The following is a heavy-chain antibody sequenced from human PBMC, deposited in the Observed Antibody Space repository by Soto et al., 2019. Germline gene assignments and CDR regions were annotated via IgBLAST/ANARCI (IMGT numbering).Heavy chain of an antibody. D-gene: IGHD3-9*01. CDR1: GFTFSSYG. CDR3: AREDDILTGHKGHEFDY. CDR2: IWYDGSNK. J-gene: IGHJ4*02. Sequence: GGSLRLSCAASGFTFSSYGMHWVRQAPGKGLEWVAVIWYDGSNKYYADSVKGRFTISRDNSKNTLYLQMNSLRAEDTAVYYCAREDDILTGHKGHEFDYWGQGTLVTVSS. V-gene: IGHV3-33*01.